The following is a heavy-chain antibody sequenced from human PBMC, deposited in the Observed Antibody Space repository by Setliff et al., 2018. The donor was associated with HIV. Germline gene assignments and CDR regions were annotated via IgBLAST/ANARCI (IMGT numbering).Heavy chain of an antibody. CDR1: GHTFTNVD. CDR3: VRVTADRTNYYYYMDV. Sequence: ASVKVSCKASGHTFTNVDIHWLRRATGQGPEWMGWMNPNTGVSGYALKFQARVTMTRDTSISTAYTGVRSLTSDDTAVYYCVRVTADRTNYYYYMDVWDKGTTVTVSS. CDR2: MNPNTGVS. V-gene: IGHV1-8*01. D-gene: IGHD4-17*01. J-gene: IGHJ6*03.